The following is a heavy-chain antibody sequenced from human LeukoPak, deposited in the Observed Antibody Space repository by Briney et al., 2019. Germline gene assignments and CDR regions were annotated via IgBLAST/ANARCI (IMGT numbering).Heavy chain of an antibody. D-gene: IGHD3-9*01. V-gene: IGHV4-31*03. CDR3: ARAPNALRYFDWLLAVHFDY. CDR1: GGSISSGGYY. Sequence: PSETLSLTCTVSGGSISSGGYYWSWIRQHPGKGLEWIGYIYYSGSTYYNPSLKSRVTISVDTSKNQFSLKLSSVTAADTAVYYCARAPNALRYFDWLLAVHFDYWGQGTLVTVSS. J-gene: IGHJ4*02. CDR2: IYYSGST.